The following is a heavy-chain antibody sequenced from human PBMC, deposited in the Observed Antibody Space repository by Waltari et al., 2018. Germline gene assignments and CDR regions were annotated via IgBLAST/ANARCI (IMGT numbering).Heavy chain of an antibody. D-gene: IGHD2-15*01. Sequence: EVQLVESGGGLVQPGGSLRLSCAASGFTFSSYWMSWVRPAPGKGLEWVANIKQDGSEKYYVDSVKGRFTISRDNAKNSLYLQMNSLRAEDTAVYYCARARGRYCSGGSCYAFDIWGQGTMVTVSS. CDR3: ARARGRYCSGGSCYAFDI. CDR2: IKQDGSEK. CDR1: GFTFSSYW. V-gene: IGHV3-7*01. J-gene: IGHJ3*02.